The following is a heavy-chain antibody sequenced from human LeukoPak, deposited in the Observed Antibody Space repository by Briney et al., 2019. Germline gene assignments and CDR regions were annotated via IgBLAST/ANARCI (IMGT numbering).Heavy chain of an antibody. Sequence: GGSLRLSCAASGFSLSRYWMSWVRPAPGKGLEWVANIGKDGTGNHYVDSVKGRFTISRDNAKNSLYLQMNSLRADDTAVYYCARDLDFYATDYWGQGTLVTVSS. CDR3: ARDLDFYATDY. J-gene: IGHJ4*02. V-gene: IGHV3-7*01. D-gene: IGHD2/OR15-2a*01. CDR1: GFSLSRYW. CDR2: IGKDGTGN.